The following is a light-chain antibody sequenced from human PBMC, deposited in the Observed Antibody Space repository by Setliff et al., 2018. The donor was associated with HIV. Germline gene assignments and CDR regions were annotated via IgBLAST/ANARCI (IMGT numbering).Light chain of an antibody. CDR3: CSYSRGSTYV. CDR2: DVN. J-gene: IGLJ1*01. V-gene: IGLV2-14*03. Sequence: QSVLAQPASVTGAPRQSITISCTGTSNDIGRFNYVSWYKQFPGKGPTLVIFDVNQRPSGVSNRFSGSKSGNIASLIISGLQAEDEADYFCCSYSRGSTYVFGTGTKVTVL. CDR1: SNDIGRFNY.